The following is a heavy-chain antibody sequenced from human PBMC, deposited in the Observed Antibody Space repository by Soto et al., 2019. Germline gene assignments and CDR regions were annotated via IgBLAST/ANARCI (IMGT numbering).Heavy chain of an antibody. CDR1: GFTFSSYW. Sequence: EVQLVESGGGLVQPGGSLRLSCAASGFTFSSYWMHWVRQAPGKGLVWVSRINSDGSSTSYADSVKGRFTISRDNAKNTLYLQMNSLRAGDTAVYYCAKTGRYYYGSGSYQAPLDYWGQGTLVTVSS. D-gene: IGHD3-10*01. V-gene: IGHV3-74*01. CDR2: INSDGSST. CDR3: AKTGRYYYGSGSYQAPLDY. J-gene: IGHJ4*02.